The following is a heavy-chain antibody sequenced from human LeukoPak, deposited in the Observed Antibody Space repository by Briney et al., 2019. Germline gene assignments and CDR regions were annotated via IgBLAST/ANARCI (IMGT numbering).Heavy chain of an antibody. CDR3: ARDTYSGYDWAFDV. J-gene: IGHJ3*01. V-gene: IGHV3-48*04. CDR2: ISSSGSAI. Sequence: GGSLRLSCAASGFTFSSYWMNWVRQAPGKGLEWVSYISSSGSAIYYADSVKGRFTISRDNAKNSLHLQMNSLRAEDTAVYYCARDTYSGYDWAFDVWGQGTMVTVSS. D-gene: IGHD5-12*01. CDR1: GFTFSSYW.